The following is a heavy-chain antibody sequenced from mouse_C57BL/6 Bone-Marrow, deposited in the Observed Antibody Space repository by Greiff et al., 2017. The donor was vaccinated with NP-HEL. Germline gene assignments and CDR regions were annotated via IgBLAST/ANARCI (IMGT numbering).Heavy chain of an antibody. J-gene: IGHJ2*01. D-gene: IGHD2-1*01. CDR1: GFNIKDDY. CDR3: TFYGNYAWVLFDD. V-gene: IGHV14-4*01. Sequence: EVKLQQSGAELVRPGASVKLSCTASGFNIKDDYMHWVKQRPEQGLEWIGWIDPENGDTEYASKFQGKATITADTSSNTAYLQLSSLTSEDTAVYYCTFYGNYAWVLFDDWGQGTTLTVSS. CDR2: IDPENGDT.